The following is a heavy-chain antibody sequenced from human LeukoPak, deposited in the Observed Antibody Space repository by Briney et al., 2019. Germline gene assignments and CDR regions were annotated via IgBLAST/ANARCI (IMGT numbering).Heavy chain of an antibody. CDR2: ISSSGSTI. Sequence: GGSLRLSCAASGFTVSSNYMSWIRQAPGKGLEWVSYISSSGSTIYYADSVKGRFTISRDNAKNSLYLQMNSLRAEDTAVYYCARDPDKHYYYMDVWGKGTTVTVSS. CDR1: GFTVSSNY. D-gene: IGHD3-9*01. CDR3: ARDPDKHYYYMDV. V-gene: IGHV3-11*04. J-gene: IGHJ6*03.